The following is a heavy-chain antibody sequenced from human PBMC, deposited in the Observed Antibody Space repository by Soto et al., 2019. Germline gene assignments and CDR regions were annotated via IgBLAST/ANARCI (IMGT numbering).Heavy chain of an antibody. Sequence: GASVKVSCKASGVTFTNDIITWVRQAPGQGLEWMGRIIPLLDIANYAQKFQGRVTITADKSTSTAYMELNSLRSEDTAVYYCARVGPPADPWGQGTLVTVSS. J-gene: IGHJ5*02. CDR3: ARVGPPADP. CDR2: IIPLLDIA. V-gene: IGHV1-69*02. CDR1: GVTFTNDI.